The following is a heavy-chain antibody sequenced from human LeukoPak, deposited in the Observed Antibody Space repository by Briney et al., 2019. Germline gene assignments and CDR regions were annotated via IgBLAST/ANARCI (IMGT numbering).Heavy chain of an antibody. CDR1: GGSFSGYY. CDR2: VDHSGST. Sequence: SETLSLTCAVYGGSFSGYYWNWIRQPPGKGLEWIGKVDHSGSTNYNPSLESRVTISIDTSKSQFSLKLSSLTAADTAVYYCARGPIPADAFDYWGQGTLVTVSS. J-gene: IGHJ4*02. CDR3: ARGPIPADAFDY. V-gene: IGHV4-34*01. D-gene: IGHD2-2*01.